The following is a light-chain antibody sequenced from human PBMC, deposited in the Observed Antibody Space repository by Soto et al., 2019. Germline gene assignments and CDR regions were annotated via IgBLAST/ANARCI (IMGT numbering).Light chain of an antibody. CDR1: ESVSTNY. CDR2: GAS. V-gene: IGKV3-20*01. Sequence: EIVLTQSPGTLSLSPGERATLSCRASESVSTNYLAWYQQKPGQAPRLLISGASSRATGIPDRFSGSGSGEAFTLTINRLEPEDFAVYYCQQYGSVPLTFGGGTKVEIK. CDR3: QQYGSVPLT. J-gene: IGKJ4*01.